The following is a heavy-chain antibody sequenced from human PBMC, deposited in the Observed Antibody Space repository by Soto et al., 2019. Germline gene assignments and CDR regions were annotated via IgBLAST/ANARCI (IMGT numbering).Heavy chain of an antibody. Sequence: GGSLRLSCAASGFTFSSYAMHWVRQAPGKGLEYVSVICYDGSNKYYADSVKGRFTISRDNSKNTLYLQMNSLRAEDTAVYYCARDLFRSGYGFGPYYYYGMDVWGQGTTVTVSS. CDR3: ARDLFRSGYGFGPYYYYGMDV. V-gene: IGHV3-33*08. CDR1: GFTFSSYA. CDR2: ICYDGSNK. J-gene: IGHJ6*02. D-gene: IGHD5-12*01.